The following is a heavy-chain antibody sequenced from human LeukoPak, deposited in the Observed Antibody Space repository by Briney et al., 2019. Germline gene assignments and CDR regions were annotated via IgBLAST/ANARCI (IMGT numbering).Heavy chain of an antibody. CDR1: GGSISSSSYY. Sequence: SETLSLTCTVSGGSISSSSYYWGWIRQPPGKGLEWIGSIYYSGSTYYSPSLKSRVTISVDTSKYQFSLKLSSVTAADTAVYYCAIRQTNYYDSSGKNDYWGQGTLVTVSS. V-gene: IGHV4-39*01. CDR3: AIRQTNYYDSSGKNDY. D-gene: IGHD3-22*01. CDR2: IYYSGST. J-gene: IGHJ4*02.